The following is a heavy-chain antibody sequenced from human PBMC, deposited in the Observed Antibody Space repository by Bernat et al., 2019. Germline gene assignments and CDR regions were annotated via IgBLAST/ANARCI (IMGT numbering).Heavy chain of an antibody. V-gene: IGHV3-11*06. J-gene: IGHJ4*02. CDR1: GLTFSDST. CDR2: ISSSSSYT. CDR3: AREFYGSGSYYSDY. D-gene: IGHD3-10*01. Sequence: VQLAESGGGLVQPGGSLKLSCAASGLTFSDSTMQWIRQAPGKGLEWVSYISSSSSYTNYADSVKGRFTISRDNAKNSLYLQMNSLRAEDTAVYYCAREFYGSGSYYSDYWGQGTLVTVSS.